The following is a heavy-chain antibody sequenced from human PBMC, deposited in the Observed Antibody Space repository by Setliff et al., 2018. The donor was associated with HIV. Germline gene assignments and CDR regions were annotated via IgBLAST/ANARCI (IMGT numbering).Heavy chain of an antibody. CDR1: FSDCY. V-gene: IGHV1-69-2*01. D-gene: IGHD3-22*01. J-gene: IGHJ4*02. CDR3: TTPLDSSGYFGSDYFDY. CDR2: VDPEDGET. Sequence: FSDCYWSWIRQAPGKGLEWMGRVDPEDGETTYAEKFQGRITITADTSTDTAYLELSSLRSEDSAFYYCTTPLDSSGYFGSDYFDYWGQGALVTVSS.